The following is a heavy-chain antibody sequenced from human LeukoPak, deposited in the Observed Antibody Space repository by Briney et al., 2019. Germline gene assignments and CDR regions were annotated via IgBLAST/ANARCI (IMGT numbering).Heavy chain of an antibody. CDR3: AKDLEPYTSGWYGDY. J-gene: IGHJ4*02. CDR1: GFTFSSYG. CDR2: ISYAGSNN. Sequence: GGSLRLSCAASGFTFSSYGMQWVRQAPGKGLEWVAVISYAGSNNYYADSVKGRFTISRDNSKNTLYLQMNSLRAEDTAVYHCAKDLEPYTSGWYGDYWGQGTLVTVSS. D-gene: IGHD6-19*01. V-gene: IGHV3-30*18.